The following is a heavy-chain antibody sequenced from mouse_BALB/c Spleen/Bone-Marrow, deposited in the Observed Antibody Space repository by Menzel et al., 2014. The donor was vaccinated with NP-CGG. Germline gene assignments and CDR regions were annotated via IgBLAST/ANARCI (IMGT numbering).Heavy chain of an antibody. Sequence: VKVVESGPGLVAPSQSLSIPCTVSGFSLTSYGVSWVRQPPGKGLEWLGVIWGDGSTNYHSALISRLSISKDNSKSQVFLKLNSLQTDDTATYYCAKPTARAYAMDCWGQGTSVTVSS. CDR3: AKPTARAYAMDC. CDR1: GFSLTSYG. V-gene: IGHV2-3*01. D-gene: IGHD3-2*01. J-gene: IGHJ4*01. CDR2: IWGDGST.